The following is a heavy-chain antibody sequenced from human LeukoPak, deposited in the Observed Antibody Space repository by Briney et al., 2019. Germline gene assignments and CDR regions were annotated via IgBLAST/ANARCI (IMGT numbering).Heavy chain of an antibody. D-gene: IGHD5-18*01. CDR2: INSDGSTT. CDR1: GFIFSSSW. J-gene: IGHJ3*02. Sequence: GGSLRLSCAASGFIFSSSWMHWVRQAPGKGLVWVSRINSDGSTTIYADSVKGRFTISRDNAKNSLYLQMNSLRAEDTALYYCAKDIGVQLWLGAFDIWGQGTMVTVSS. V-gene: IGHV3-74*01. CDR3: AKDIGVQLWLGAFDI.